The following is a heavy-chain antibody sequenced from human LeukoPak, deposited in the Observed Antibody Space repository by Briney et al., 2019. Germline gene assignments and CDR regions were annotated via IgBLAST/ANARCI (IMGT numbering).Heavy chain of an antibody. CDR3: ASLEQLVIY. Sequence: PSETLSLTCTVSGYSISNGYYWSWIRQPPGKGLEWIGEINHSGSTNYNPSLKSRVTISVDTSKNQFSLKLSSVTAADTAVYYCASLEQLVIYWGQGTLVTVSS. CDR2: INHSGST. V-gene: IGHV4-34*01. D-gene: IGHD6-6*01. CDR1: GYSISNGYY. J-gene: IGHJ4*02.